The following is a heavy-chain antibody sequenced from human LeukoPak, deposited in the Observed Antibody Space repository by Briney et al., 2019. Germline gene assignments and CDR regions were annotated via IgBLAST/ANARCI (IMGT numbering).Heavy chain of an antibody. CDR3: ARAQVEYCSGGRCYSGY. CDR2: MNPNSGNT. Sequence: ASVKVSCKASGYTFTSYDINWVRQATGQGLEWMGWMNPNSGNTGYAQKFQGRVTMTRNTSIGTAYMELSSLRSEDTAVYYCARAQVEYCSGGRCYSGYWGQGTLVTVSS. J-gene: IGHJ4*02. CDR1: GYTFTSYD. V-gene: IGHV1-8*01. D-gene: IGHD2-15*01.